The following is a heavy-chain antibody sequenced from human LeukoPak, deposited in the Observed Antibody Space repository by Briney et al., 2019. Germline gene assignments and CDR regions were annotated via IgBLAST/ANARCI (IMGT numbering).Heavy chain of an antibody. CDR2: IYYSGST. CDR3: ATRDSVVAAFDY. D-gene: IGHD2-15*01. CDR1: GGSISSYY. Sequence: SETLSLTCTVPGGSISSYYWSWIRQPPGKGLEWIGYIYYSGSTNYNPSLKSRVTISVDKSKNQFSLKLSSVTAADTAVYYCATRDSVVAAFDYWGQGTLVTVSS. J-gene: IGHJ4*02. V-gene: IGHV4-59*12.